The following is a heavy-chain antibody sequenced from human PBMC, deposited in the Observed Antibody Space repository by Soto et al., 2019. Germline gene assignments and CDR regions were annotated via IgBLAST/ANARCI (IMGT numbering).Heavy chain of an antibody. D-gene: IGHD6-6*01. J-gene: IGHJ5*02. CDR3: ARESIAARRGLDP. Sequence: PSETLSLTCTVSGGSISNYYWSWIRQPSGKGLEWLGRIYASGTTNYNPSLKSRVIISVDTSKNQFSLKLSSVTAADTAVYYCARESIAARRGLDPWGQGTLVTVSS. CDR2: IYASGTT. V-gene: IGHV4-4*07. CDR1: GGSISNYY.